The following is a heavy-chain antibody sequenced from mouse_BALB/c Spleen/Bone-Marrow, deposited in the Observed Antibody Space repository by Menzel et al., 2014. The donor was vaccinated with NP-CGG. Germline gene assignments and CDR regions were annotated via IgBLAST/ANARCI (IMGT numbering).Heavy chain of an antibody. V-gene: IGHV1-7*01. J-gene: IGHJ2*01. CDR1: GYTFTDTW. Sequence: VQLQQSGPELAKPGASVKMSCKASGYTFTDTWIHWIKQRPGQGLEWIGYINPSTGYAEYIQNFKDKATLTVDKSSSTAYMQLSSLTSEDSAVNYCARDYLGQGTTRTVSS. CDR2: INPSTGYA. CDR3: ARDY.